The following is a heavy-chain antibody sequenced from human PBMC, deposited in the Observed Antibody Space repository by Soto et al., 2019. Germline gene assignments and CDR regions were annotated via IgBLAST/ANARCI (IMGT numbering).Heavy chain of an antibody. CDR1: GGSISTYY. V-gene: IGHV4-59*08. Sequence: QVQLQESGPGLVKPSETLSLICNVSGGSISTYYWSWIRQPPGKGLEWIGYIYYSGSTKYNPSLMRRVTIPVDTSKNQFSLKLSSVTAADTAVYYCARKGGNSNDFFDIWGQGTMVIVSS. CDR3: ARKGGNSNDFFDI. J-gene: IGHJ3*02. D-gene: IGHD4-4*01. CDR2: IYYSGST.